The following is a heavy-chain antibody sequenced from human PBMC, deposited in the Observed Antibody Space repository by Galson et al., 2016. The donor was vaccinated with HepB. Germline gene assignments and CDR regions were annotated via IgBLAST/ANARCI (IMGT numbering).Heavy chain of an antibody. J-gene: IGHJ6*02. CDR2: ITSRSTAI. V-gene: IGHV3-48*04. CDR3: AREGTGSSSFIYYYYGMDV. Sequence: SLRLSCAASGFTLSSYSMNWVRQTPGKGLEWVSYITSRSTAIYYADSVKGRFTISSDNARNSLYLPMNSLRAEDTAVYYCAREGTGSSSFIYYYYGMDVWGQGTTVTVSS. D-gene: IGHD6-13*01. CDR1: GFTLSSYS.